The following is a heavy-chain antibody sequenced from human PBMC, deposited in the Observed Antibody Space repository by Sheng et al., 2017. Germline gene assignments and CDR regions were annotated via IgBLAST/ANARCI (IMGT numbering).Heavy chain of an antibody. V-gene: IGHV3-30-3*01. CDR1: GFTFTNYP. CDR3: VALQTRGAAAAFDY. D-gene: IGHD6-13*01. CDR2: IPYDGSSK. J-gene: IGHJ4*02. Sequence: QVQLVESGGGVVQPGRSLRLSCTASGFTFTNYPMHWVRQAPGRGLEWVAVIPYDGSSKYYADSVKGRFTISRDNSESTLYLQMNSLIGEDTAVYYCVALQTRGAAAAFDYWGQGTLVTVSS.